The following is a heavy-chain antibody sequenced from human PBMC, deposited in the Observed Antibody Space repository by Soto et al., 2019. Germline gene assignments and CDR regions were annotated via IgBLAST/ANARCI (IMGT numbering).Heavy chain of an antibody. CDR2: IYYSGST. J-gene: IGHJ6*02. CDR1: GGSISSGDYY. V-gene: IGHV4-30-4*01. Sequence: SETLSLTCTVSGGSISSGDYYWSWIRQPPGKGLEWIGYIYYSGSTYYNPSLKSRVTISVDTSKNQFSLKLSSVTAADTAVYYSARDETVYYYYAMDVWGQGTTVTVSS. CDR3: ARDETVYYYYAMDV. D-gene: IGHD3-16*01.